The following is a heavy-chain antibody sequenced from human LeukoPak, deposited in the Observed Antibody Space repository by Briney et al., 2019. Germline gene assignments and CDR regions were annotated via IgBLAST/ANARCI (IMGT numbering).Heavy chain of an antibody. CDR2: MNTNSGNT. Sequence: ASVKVSCKASVYTFTSYDINWVREATGQGLEWMGWMNTNSGNTGYPQKFPGRVTMTRNTSISTAYMELSSLRSEDTAVYYCARGPWIGYCSGGSCYWFDYWGQGTLVSVSS. V-gene: IGHV1-8*01. CDR3: ARGPWIGYCSGGSCYWFDY. J-gene: IGHJ4*02. D-gene: IGHD2-15*01. CDR1: VYTFTSYD.